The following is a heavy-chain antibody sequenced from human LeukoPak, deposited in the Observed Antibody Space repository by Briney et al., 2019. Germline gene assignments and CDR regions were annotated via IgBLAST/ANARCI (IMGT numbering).Heavy chain of an antibody. CDR1: GFAFSSYA. CDR2: ISGSGGST. D-gene: IGHD3-9*01. CDR3: SYYDILTGYWFDP. Sequence: GSLRLSCAASGFAFSSYAMSWVRQAPGKGLEWVSAISGSGGSTYYADSVKGRFTISRDNSKNTLYLQMNSLRAEDTAVYYCSYYDILTGYWFDPWGQGTLVTVSS. V-gene: IGHV3-23*01. J-gene: IGHJ5*02.